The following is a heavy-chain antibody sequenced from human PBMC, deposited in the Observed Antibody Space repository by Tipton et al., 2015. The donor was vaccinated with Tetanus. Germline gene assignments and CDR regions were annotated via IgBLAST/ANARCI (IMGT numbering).Heavy chain of an antibody. CDR2: AYYSGST. CDR3: ARFSYDSGGFYSYFDY. V-gene: IGHV4-59*01. D-gene: IGHD3-22*01. CDR1: GGSISRFY. J-gene: IGHJ4*02. Sequence: TLSLTCTIPGGSISRFYWGWIRQPPGKGLEWIGHAYYSGSTNYNPSLKSRVSISVDTSSEQFSLRLTSVTAADTAMYYCARFSYDSGGFYSYFDYWGRGTLVAVSS.